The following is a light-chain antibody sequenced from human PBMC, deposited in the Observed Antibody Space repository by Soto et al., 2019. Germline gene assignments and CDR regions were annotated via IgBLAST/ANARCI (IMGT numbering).Light chain of an antibody. Sequence: EVVLTQSPGTLSLSPGERATLSCRASQTIRGNELAWYQQKPGQAPRLLIYRGSSRATGIPERFSGRRSGTDFTLSISRLEPEEVAVYYCQDYGTTAPWTFGQGTKVEIK. CDR3: QDYGTTAPWT. J-gene: IGKJ1*01. CDR2: RGS. V-gene: IGKV3-20*01. CDR1: QTIRGNE.